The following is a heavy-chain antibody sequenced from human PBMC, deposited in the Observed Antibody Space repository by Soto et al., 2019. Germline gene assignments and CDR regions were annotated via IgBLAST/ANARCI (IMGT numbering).Heavy chain of an antibody. Sequence: PSETLSLTCTVSGGSISSYYWSWIRQPPGKGLEWIGYIYYSGSTNYNPSLKSRVTISVDTSKNQFSLKLSSVTAADTAVYYCAREISYYYDSSGVSWFDPWGQGTLVTVSS. CDR1: GGSISSYY. V-gene: IGHV4-59*01. J-gene: IGHJ5*02. CDR3: AREISYYYDSSGVSWFDP. D-gene: IGHD3-22*01. CDR2: IYYSGST.